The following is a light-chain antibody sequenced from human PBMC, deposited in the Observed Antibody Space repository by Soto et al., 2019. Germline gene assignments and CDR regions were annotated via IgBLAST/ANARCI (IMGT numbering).Light chain of an antibody. CDR2: AVS. J-gene: IGLJ3*02. V-gene: IGLV2-14*03. Sequence: QSALTQPASLSGSPGQSITISCTGTNTDIGAYSRVCWYQQHPGKVPKLMIYAVSNRPSGVSNRFSGSKSGNTASLTISGLLSEDEADYYCVSYTNSDSWVFGGGTKLTV. CDR3: VSYTNSDSWV. CDR1: NTDIGAYSR.